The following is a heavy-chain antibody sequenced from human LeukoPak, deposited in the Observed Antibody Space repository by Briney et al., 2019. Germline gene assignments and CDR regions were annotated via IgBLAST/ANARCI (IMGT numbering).Heavy chain of an antibody. D-gene: IGHD4-23*01. CDR1: GFTFSSYA. Sequence: PGGSLRLSCAASGFTFSSYAMHWVRQAPGKGLEWVAVISYDGSNKYYADSVKGRFTISRDNSKNTLYLQMNSLRAEDTAVYYCARERALYGGNSALVYWGQGTLVTVSS. CDR2: ISYDGSNK. J-gene: IGHJ4*02. V-gene: IGHV3-30*04. CDR3: ARERALYGGNSALVY.